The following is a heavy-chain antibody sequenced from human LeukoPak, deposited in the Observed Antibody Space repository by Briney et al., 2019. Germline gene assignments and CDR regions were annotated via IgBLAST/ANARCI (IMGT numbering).Heavy chain of an antibody. CDR1: GGSIRLSNYY. CDR3: AREGQGRAGGDY. J-gene: IGHJ4*02. CDR2: IYYSGTT. D-gene: IGHD1-26*01. V-gene: IGHV4-39*07. Sequence: SETLSLTCTVSGGSIRLSNYYWGWIRQPPGKGLEWIGNIYYSGTTYYNPSLKSRVTISVDTSKNQFSLKLSSVTAADTAVYYCAREGQGRAGGDYWGQGTLVTVSS.